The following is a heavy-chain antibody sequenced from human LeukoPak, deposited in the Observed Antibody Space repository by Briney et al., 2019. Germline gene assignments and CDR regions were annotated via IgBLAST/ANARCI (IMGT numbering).Heavy chain of an antibody. CDR2: IYSGGTT. CDR1: GFTVSSNY. V-gene: IGHV3-66*04. D-gene: IGHD3-3*01. CDR3: ARHFGVVTKGVYYYYYGLDV. Sequence: GGSLRLSCAASGFTVSSNYMSWVRQAPGKGLEWVSVIYSGGTTYYADSVKGSFTISRDNSKNTLYLQMNSLRAEDTAVYYCARHFGVVTKGVYYYYYGLDVWGQGTTVTVSS. J-gene: IGHJ6*02.